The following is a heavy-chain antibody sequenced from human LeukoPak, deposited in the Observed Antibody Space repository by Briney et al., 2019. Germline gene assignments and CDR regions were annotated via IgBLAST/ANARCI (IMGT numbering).Heavy chain of an antibody. CDR2: INAGNGNT. CDR1: GYTFTSYA. V-gene: IGHV1-3*01. Sequence: ASVKASCKASGYTFTSYAMHWVRQAPGQRLEWMGWINAGNGNTKYSQKFQGRVTITRDTSASTAYMELSSLRSEDTAVYSCARDIVVVTANGREDDAFDIWGQGTMVTVSS. J-gene: IGHJ3*02. D-gene: IGHD2-21*02. CDR3: ARDIVVVTANGREDDAFDI.